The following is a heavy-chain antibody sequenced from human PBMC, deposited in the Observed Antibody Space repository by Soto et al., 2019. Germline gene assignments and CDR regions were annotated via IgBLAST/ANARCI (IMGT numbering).Heavy chain of an antibody. CDR2: IKQDGSEK. D-gene: IGHD6-6*01. J-gene: IGHJ4*02. CDR1: GFTFSSYW. CDR3: AREYSSSSDIGDY. V-gene: IGHV3-7*04. Sequence: GGSLRLSCAASGFTFSSYWMSWVRQAPGKGLEWVANIKQDGSEKYYVDSVKGRFTISRDNAKNSLYLQMNSLRAEDTAVYYCAREYSSSSDIGDYWGQGTLVTVSS.